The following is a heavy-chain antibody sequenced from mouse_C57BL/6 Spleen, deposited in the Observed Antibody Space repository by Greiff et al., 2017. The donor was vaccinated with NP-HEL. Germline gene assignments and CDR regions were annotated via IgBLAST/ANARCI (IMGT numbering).Heavy chain of an antibody. J-gene: IGHJ3*01. CDR1: GYTFTDYN. Sequence: VQLQQSGPELVKPGASVKIPCKASGYTFTDYNMDWVKQSHGKSLEWIGDINPNNGGTIYNQKFKGKATLTVDKSSSTAYMELRSLTSEDTAVYYCARGARAFAYWGQGTLVTVSA. CDR3: ARGARAFAY. CDR2: INPNNGGT. V-gene: IGHV1-18*01.